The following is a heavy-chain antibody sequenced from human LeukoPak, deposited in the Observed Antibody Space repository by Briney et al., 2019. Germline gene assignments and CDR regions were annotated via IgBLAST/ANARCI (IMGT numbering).Heavy chain of an antibody. CDR2: IYYSGSR. CDR1: DGSLSSSTYY. CDR3: ARDRGYFDN. Sequence: PSETLSLTCTVSDGSLSSSTYYWGWIRQPPGKGLEWIGNIYYSGSRYYNPSLQSRVTISVDTSNNHLSLKLTSVAAADTAMYYCARDRGYFDNWGQGTLVTVSS. J-gene: IGHJ4*02. V-gene: IGHV4-39*02.